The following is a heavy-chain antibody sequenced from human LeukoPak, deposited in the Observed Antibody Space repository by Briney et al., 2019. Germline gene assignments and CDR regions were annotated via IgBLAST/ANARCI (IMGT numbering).Heavy chain of an antibody. CDR2: IYPDDSDT. J-gene: IGHJ4*02. CDR1: GNSFASYW. V-gene: IGHV5-51*01. CDR3: ARRIAGSGSDY. Sequence: GESLKISFQGSGNSFASYWIGWVRPMPGKGLEWMGIIYPDDSDTRHSPSFQGQVTITADKSISTAYLHWNSLKASDTAMYYCARRIAGSGSDYWGQGTLVTVSS. D-gene: IGHD6-13*01.